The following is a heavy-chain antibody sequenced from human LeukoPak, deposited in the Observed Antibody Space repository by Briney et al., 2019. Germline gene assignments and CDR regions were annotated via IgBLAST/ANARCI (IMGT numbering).Heavy chain of an antibody. CDR1: GFTFSLFA. D-gene: IGHD3-22*01. Sequence: GGSLRLSCAASGFTFSLFAMHWVRQAPGKGLEWVSAISGSGGATYRADADSVKGRFTISRDNSKNALYLEINNLRAEDTAVYYCAKDGYNYDSSGHFDYWGQGTLVTVSS. CDR3: AKDGYNYDSSGHFDY. V-gene: IGHV3-23*01. CDR2: ISGSGGAT. J-gene: IGHJ4*02.